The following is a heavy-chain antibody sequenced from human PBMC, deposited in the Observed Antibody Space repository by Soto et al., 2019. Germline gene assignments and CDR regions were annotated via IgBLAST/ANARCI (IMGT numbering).Heavy chain of an antibody. CDR1: GGTFSSYA. CDR3: ASPPDYGGNTFDY. Sequence: GASVKVSCKASGGTFSSYAISWVRQAPGQGLEWMGGITPIFGTANYAQKFQGRVTITADKSTSTAYMELSSLRSEDTAVYYCASPPDYGGNTFDYWGQGTLVTVSS. CDR2: ITPIFGTA. D-gene: IGHD4-17*01. J-gene: IGHJ4*02. V-gene: IGHV1-69*06.